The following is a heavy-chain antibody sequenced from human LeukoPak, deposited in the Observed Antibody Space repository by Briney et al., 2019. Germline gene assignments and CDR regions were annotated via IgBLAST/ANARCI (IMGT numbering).Heavy chain of an antibody. CDR2: VNRDGSET. CDR1: GFALSSHW. D-gene: IGHD5-24*01. CDR3: TRVGYIDEGIDY. J-gene: IGHJ4*02. Sequence: GGSLRLSCAASGFALSSHWMTWVRQVPGRGPEWVANVNRDGSETYYLDSVKGRFTISRDNAKNSLYLQMNSLRAEDTAIYYCTRVGYIDEGIDYWGQGTLVTVSS. V-gene: IGHV3-7*04.